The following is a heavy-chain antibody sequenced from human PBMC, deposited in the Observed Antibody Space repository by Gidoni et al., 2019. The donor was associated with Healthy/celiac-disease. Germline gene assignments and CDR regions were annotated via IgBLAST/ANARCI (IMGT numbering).Heavy chain of an antibody. CDR1: GYTFTSYG. CDR3: AGPLPSSGQTYYYYYMDV. J-gene: IGHJ6*03. CDR2: ISAYKGNT. Sequence: QVQLVQSGAEVKKPGASVKVSCKASGYTFTSYGISWVRQAPGQGLEWMGWISAYKGNTNDAQKLQGRVTMTTDTSTSTAYMELRSLRSDDTAVYYCAGPLPSSGQTYYYYYMDVWGKGTTVTVSS. V-gene: IGHV1-18*01. D-gene: IGHD6-19*01.